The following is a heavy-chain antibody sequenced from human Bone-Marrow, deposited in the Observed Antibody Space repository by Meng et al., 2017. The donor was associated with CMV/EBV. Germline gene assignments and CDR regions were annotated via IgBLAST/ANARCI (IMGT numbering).Heavy chain of an antibody. CDR3: ARDESKWLRSLGY. D-gene: IGHD5-12*01. CDR2: IYYSGST. CDR1: GGSISSSSYY. V-gene: IGHV4-39*07. Sequence: GSLRLSCTVSGGSISSSSYYWGWIRQPPGKGLEWIGSIYYSGSTYYNPSLKSRVTISVDTSKNQFSLKLSSVTAADTAVYYCARDESKWLRSLGYWGQGTLVTVYS. J-gene: IGHJ4*02.